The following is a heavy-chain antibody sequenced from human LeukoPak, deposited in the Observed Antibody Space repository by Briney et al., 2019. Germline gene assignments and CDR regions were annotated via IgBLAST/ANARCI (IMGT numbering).Heavy chain of an antibody. CDR2: IIPILGIA. D-gene: IGHD3-22*01. J-gene: IGHJ4*02. V-gene: IGHV1-69*04. CDR3: RADYYDSSGYADY. CDR1: GGTFSSYA. Sequence: GASVKVSCKASGGTFSSYAISWVRQAPGQGLEWMGRIIPILGIANCAQKFQGRVTITADKSTSTAYMELSSLRSEDTAVYYCRADYYDSSGYADYWGQGTLVTVSS.